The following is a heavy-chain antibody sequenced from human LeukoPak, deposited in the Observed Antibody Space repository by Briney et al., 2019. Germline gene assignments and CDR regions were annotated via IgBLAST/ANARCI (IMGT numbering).Heavy chain of an antibody. V-gene: IGHV5-51*01. CDR1: GYSFTSYW. CDR2: IYPGDSDS. J-gene: IGHJ4*02. D-gene: IGHD2-21*02. CDR3: ARRGPRDCIDN. Sequence: GESLKISRQGSGYSFTSYWIGWVRQMPGKGLEWMGIIYPGDSDSRYSPSFQGQVTISADKSISTAYLQWSSLKASDTAMYYCARRGPRDCIDNWGQGTLVTVSS.